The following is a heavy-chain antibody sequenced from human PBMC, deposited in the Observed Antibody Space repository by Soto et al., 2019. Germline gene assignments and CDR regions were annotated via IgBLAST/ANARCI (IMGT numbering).Heavy chain of an antibody. D-gene: IGHD3-9*01. CDR3: ARVGTGSSTPLDI. CDR2: ITSASDYI. CDR1: GFMFTKST. V-gene: IGHV3-21*01. Sequence: GGSRRLSGVASGFMFTKSTMNWVRQAPGKGLEWVSSITSASDYIFYADSVKGRFTISRDNANNSLYLQMNSLRAEDTAVYYCARVGTGSSTPLDIWGQGTMVTVSS. J-gene: IGHJ3*02.